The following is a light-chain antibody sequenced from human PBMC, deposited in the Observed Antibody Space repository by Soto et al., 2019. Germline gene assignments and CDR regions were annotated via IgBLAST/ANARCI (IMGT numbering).Light chain of an antibody. V-gene: IGKV1-5*03. Sequence: DIQMTQSPSTLAGSVGDRVTITCRASQTISSWLAWYQQKQGKAPKLLIYKASTLKSGVPSRCSGSGSGTDFTLTISSLQPDDFATYYCQHYNSYSEAFGQGTKGELK. CDR1: QTISSW. J-gene: IGKJ1*01. CDR3: QHYNSYSEA. CDR2: KAS.